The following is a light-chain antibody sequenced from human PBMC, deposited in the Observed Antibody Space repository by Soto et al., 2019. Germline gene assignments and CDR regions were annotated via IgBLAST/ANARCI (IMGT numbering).Light chain of an antibody. CDR1: SSNIGAGYD. CDR3: QSYDNSLSASV. Sequence: QSAVTQPPSVSGAPGQRVTISCTGSSSNIGAGYDVHWYQQLPGTAPKLLLYGNTNRPSGVPDRFSGSKSGSSASLAISGLQAEDEADYYCQSYDNSLSASVFGGGTKPHRP. CDR2: GNT. J-gene: IGLJ3*02. V-gene: IGLV1-40*01.